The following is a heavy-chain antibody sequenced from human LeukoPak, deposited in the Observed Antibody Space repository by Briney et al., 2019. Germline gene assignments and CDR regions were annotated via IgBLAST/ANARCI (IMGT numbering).Heavy chain of an antibody. V-gene: IGHV1-8*01. CDR3: ARESNFGYSYGYGYYYYGMDV. CDR1: GYTFTSYD. CDR2: MNPNSGNT. Sequence: ASVKVSCKASGYTFTSYDINWVRQATGQGLEWMGWMNPNSGNTGYAQKFQGRVTMTRNTSISTAYMELSSLRSEDTAVYYCARESNFGYSYGYGYYYYGMDVWGQGTTVTVSS. D-gene: IGHD5-18*01. J-gene: IGHJ6*02.